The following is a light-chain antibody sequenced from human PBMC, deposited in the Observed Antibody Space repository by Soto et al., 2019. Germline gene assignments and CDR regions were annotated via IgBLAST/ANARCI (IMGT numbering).Light chain of an antibody. J-gene: IGKJ1*01. CDR3: QQYSSYWT. CDR1: QSISSW. CDR2: DAS. Sequence: IKVTHSPATLSASKGDRVTITCRASQSISSWLAWYQQKPGKAPKFLIYDASNLESGVPSRFSGSGSGTEFTLTISSLQPDDFATYYCQQYSSYWTFGQGTKVDI. V-gene: IGKV1-5*01.